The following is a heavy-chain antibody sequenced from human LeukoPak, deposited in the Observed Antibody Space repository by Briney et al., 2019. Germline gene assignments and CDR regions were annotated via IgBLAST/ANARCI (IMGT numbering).Heavy chain of an antibody. J-gene: IGHJ4*02. CDR3: ARDLFRPVGATKPSFDY. CDR1: GFTFSSYW. D-gene: IGHD1-26*01. CDR2: ISSSSSYI. Sequence: GGSLRLSCAASGFTFSSYWMNWVRQAPGKGLEWVSSISSSSSYIYYADSVKGRFTISRDNAKNSLYLQMNSLRAEDTAVYYCARDLFRPVGATKPSFDYWGQGTLVTVSS. V-gene: IGHV3-21*01.